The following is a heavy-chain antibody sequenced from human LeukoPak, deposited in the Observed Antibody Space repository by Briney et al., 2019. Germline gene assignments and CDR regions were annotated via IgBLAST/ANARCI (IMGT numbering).Heavy chain of an antibody. CDR2: ISYDGTNK. V-gene: IGHV3-30*18. J-gene: IGHJ4*02. D-gene: IGHD3-22*01. Sequence: GGSLRLSCAASGFSFSSYGMHWVRQAPGKGLEWVAVISYDGTNKYYADSVKGRFTISRDNSENTLYLQMNSLRAEDTAVYYCAKDSVRYFYDSSSYTPIDYWGQGTLVTVSS. CDR1: GFSFSSYG. CDR3: AKDSVRYFYDSSSYTPIDY.